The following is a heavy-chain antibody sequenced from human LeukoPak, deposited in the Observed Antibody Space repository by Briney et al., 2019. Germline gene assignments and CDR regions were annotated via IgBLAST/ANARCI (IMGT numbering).Heavy chain of an antibody. D-gene: IGHD1-26*01. Sequence: ASVKVSCKAAGYTFTGYYMHWVRQAPGQGLEWMGIINPSGGSTSYAQKFQGRVTMTRDTSTSTVYMELSSLRSEDTAVYYCARDREVGASGLYYFDYWGQGTLVTVSS. J-gene: IGHJ4*02. CDR3: ARDREVGASGLYYFDY. CDR2: INPSGGST. V-gene: IGHV1-46*01. CDR1: GYTFTGYY.